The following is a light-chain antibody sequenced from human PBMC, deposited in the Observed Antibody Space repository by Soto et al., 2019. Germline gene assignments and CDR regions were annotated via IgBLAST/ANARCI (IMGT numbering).Light chain of an antibody. CDR1: QSVNRH. Sequence: EIVLTQSPGTLSLSPGERATLSCRASQSVNRHLAWYRQKPGQAPRLLIYDASNRATGIPARFSGSGSGTDFTLTISSLEPEDFGVYYCQQRSNWPPVTFGGGTKVDTK. J-gene: IGKJ4*01. CDR3: QQRSNWPPVT. CDR2: DAS. V-gene: IGKV3-11*01.